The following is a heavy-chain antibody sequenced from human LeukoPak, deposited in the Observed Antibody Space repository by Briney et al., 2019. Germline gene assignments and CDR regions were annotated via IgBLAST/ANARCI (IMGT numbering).Heavy chain of an antibody. CDR2: ISSSSSYI. CDR3: ARDRGGGSSWSYDY. V-gene: IGHV3-21*01. D-gene: IGHD6-13*01. CDR1: GFTFSSYS. Sequence: PGGSLTLSCAASGFTFSSYSMNWVRQAPGKGLEWVSSISSSSSYIFYADSVKGRFTISRDNAKNSLYLQMKSLRAEDTAVYYCARDRGGGSSWSYDYWGQGTLVTVSS. J-gene: IGHJ4*02.